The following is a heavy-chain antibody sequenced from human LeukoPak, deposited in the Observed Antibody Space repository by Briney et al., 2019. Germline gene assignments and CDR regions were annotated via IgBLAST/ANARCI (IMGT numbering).Heavy chain of an antibody. CDR3: ASAGRKSRGVDIVRKKETGYYYYMDV. CDR1: EFTFITYW. D-gene: IGHD2-15*01. Sequence: GGSLRLSCAASEFTFITYWMSWVRQAPGKGLEGVANINQDGSEKYYVDSVKGRFTISRDNAKNSLDLQTNNLRAEDTAVYYRASAGRKSRGVDIVRKKETGYYYYMDVWGKGTTVTVSS. J-gene: IGHJ6*03. V-gene: IGHV3-7*01. CDR2: INQDGSEK.